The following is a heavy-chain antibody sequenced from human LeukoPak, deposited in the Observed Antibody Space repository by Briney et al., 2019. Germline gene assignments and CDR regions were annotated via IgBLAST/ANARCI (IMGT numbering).Heavy chain of an antibody. V-gene: IGHV3-23*01. D-gene: IGHD3-10*01. CDR3: ARAGDGSYVGV. J-gene: IGHJ6*02. CDR1: GFTFSSYA. Sequence: GGSLRLSCAASGFTFSSYAMSWVRQAPGKGLEWVSAISGSGGSTYYADSVKGRFTISRDNSKNTLYLQMNSLRAGDTAVYYCARAGDGSYVGVWGQGTTVTVSS. CDR2: ISGSGGST.